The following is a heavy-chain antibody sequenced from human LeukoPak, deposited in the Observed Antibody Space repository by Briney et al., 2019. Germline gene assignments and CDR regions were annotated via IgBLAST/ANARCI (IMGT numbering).Heavy chain of an antibody. D-gene: IGHD2-2*01. V-gene: IGHV4-34*01. CDR1: GGSFSGYY. Sequence: SETLSLTCQVYGGSFSGYYWSSIRQPPGKGLEWIGEINHSGSTNYNPSLKSRVTISVDTSKNQFSLKLSSVTAADTAVYYCARRGVVPAARRQFDYWGQGTLVTVSS. J-gene: IGHJ4*02. CDR2: INHSGST. CDR3: ARRGVVPAARRQFDY.